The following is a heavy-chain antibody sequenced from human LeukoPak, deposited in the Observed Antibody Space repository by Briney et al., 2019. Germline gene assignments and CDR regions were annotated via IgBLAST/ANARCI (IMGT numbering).Heavy chain of an antibody. CDR2: INPKNAGT. D-gene: IGHD6-13*01. J-gene: IGHJ4*02. Sequence: ASVKVSCKASGYTFTSNYMHWVRQAPGQGLEWMGWINPKNAGTNFAQRFQGRVTMTRDTSISTVYMELSRLRSDDTALYYCARTLYIAAVPGGFDYWGQGTLVTVSS. CDR3: ARTLYIAAVPGGFDY. CDR1: GYTFTSNY. V-gene: IGHV1-2*02.